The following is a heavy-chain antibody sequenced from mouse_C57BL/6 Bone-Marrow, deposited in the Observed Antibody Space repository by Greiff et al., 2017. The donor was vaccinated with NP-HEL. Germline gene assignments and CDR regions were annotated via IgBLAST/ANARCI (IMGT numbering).Heavy chain of an antibody. Sequence: QVQLQQPGAELVKPGASVKLSCKASGYTFTSYWMHWVKQRPGQGLEWIGMIHPNSGSTNYNEKFKSKATLTVDKSSSTAYMQLSSLPSDDSAVYYCAPYYYGSSYFDYWGQGTTLTVSS. CDR2: IHPNSGST. D-gene: IGHD1-1*01. V-gene: IGHV1-64*01. CDR1: GYTFTSYW. CDR3: APYYYGSSYFDY. J-gene: IGHJ2*01.